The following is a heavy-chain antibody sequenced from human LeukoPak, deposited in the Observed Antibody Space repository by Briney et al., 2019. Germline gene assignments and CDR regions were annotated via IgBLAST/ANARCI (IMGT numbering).Heavy chain of an antibody. V-gene: IGHV3-30*02. CDR2: IRYDGSNK. CDR3: AKDQITIFGVVRRTD. CDR1: GFTFCSYG. Sequence: GGSLRLSCAASGFTFCSYGMHWVRQAPGKGLEWVAFIRYDGSNKYYADSVKGRFTISRDNSKNTLYLQMNSLRAEDTAVYYCAKDQITIFGVVRRTDWGQGTLVTVSS. J-gene: IGHJ4*02. D-gene: IGHD3-3*01.